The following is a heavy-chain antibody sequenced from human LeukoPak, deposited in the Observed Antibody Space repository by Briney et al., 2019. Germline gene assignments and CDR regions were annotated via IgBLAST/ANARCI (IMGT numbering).Heavy chain of an antibody. CDR1: GYTFTSYA. CDR3: ARCSDPTTVTTSGLYYYYYGMDV. CDR2: INAGNGNT. V-gene: IGHV1-3*01. Sequence: AASVKVSCKASGYTFTSYAMHWVRQAPGQRLEWMGWINAGNGNTKYSQKFQGRVTITRDTSASTAYMELSSLRSEDTAVYYCARCSDPTTVTTSGLYYYYYGMDVWGQGTTVTVSS. J-gene: IGHJ6*02. D-gene: IGHD4-17*01.